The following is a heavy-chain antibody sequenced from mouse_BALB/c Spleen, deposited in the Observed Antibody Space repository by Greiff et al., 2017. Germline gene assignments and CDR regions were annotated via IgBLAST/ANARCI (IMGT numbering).Heavy chain of an antibody. V-gene: IGHV1-15*01. CDR1: GYTFTDYE. Sequence: QVQLQQSGAELVRPGASVTLSCKASGYTFTDYEMHWVKQTPVHGLEWIGAIDPETGGTAYNQKFKGKATLTADKSSSTAYMELRSLTSEDSAVYYCTRMRDVEAMDNWGKGTSVTVSS. D-gene: IGHD3-3*01. J-gene: IGHJ4*01. CDR2: IDPETGGT. CDR3: TRMRDVEAMDN.